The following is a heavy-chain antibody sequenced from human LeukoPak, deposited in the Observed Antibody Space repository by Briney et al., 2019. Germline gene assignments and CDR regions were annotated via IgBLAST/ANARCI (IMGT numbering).Heavy chain of an antibody. J-gene: IGHJ3*02. CDR2: IRYDGSNK. V-gene: IGHV3-30*02. D-gene: IGHD2-2*01. Sequence: GGSLRLSCAASGFIFSNYGMHWVRQAPGKGQEWVAFIRYDGSNKYYVDSVKGRFIISRDNSKNTLYLQMNSLRPDDTAVYYCAKIGYCSSASCLGDTFEIWGRGTMVTVSS. CDR3: AKIGYCSSASCLGDTFEI. CDR1: GFIFSNYG.